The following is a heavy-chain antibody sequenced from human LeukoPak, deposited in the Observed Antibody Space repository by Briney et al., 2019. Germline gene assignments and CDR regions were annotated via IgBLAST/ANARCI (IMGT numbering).Heavy chain of an antibody. CDR3: ARGRPNYSSGWYSPDY. CDR2: IYYSGST. Sequence: KASETLSLTYTVSGGSISSSSYYWGWIRQPPGKGLEWIGSIYYSGSTYYNPSLKSRVTISVDTSKNQFSLKLSSVTAADTVVYYCARGRPNYSSGWYSPDYWGQGTLVTVSS. CDR1: GGSISSSSYY. V-gene: IGHV4-39*07. D-gene: IGHD6-19*01. J-gene: IGHJ4*02.